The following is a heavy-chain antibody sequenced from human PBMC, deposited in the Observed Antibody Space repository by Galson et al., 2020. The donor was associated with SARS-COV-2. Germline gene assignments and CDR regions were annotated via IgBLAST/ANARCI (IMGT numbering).Heavy chain of an antibody. CDR2: ISYDGSNK. CDR3: AREDIRITGADAFDI. D-gene: IGHD3-3*01. V-gene: IGHV3-30*04. CDR1: GFTFSSYA. J-gene: IGHJ3*02. Sequence: GESLKISCAASGFTFSSYAMHWVRQAPGKGLEWVAVISYDGSNKYYADSVKGRFTISRDNSKNTLYLQMNSLRAEDTAVYYCAREDIRITGADAFDILGQGTMVTVSS.